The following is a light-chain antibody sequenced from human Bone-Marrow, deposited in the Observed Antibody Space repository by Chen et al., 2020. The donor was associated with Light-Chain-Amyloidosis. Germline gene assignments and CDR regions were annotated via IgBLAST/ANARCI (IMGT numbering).Light chain of an antibody. J-gene: IGLJ1*01. CDR3: SSYTITNTRV. V-gene: IGLV2-14*01. Sequence: QSALTQPASVSGSPGQSITISCTGTSSDVGGDNHVSWYQQHPDKAPKLRIYEVTNRPSWVPDRFSGSKSDNTASLTISGLQTEDEADYFGSSYTITNTRVFGSGTRVTVL. CDR2: EVT. CDR1: SSDVGGDNH.